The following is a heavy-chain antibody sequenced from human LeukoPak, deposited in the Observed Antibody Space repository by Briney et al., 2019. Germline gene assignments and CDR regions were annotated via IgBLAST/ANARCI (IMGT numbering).Heavy chain of an antibody. Sequence: SETLSLTCTVSGGSISSYYWSWIRQPPGKGLEWIGYIYYSGSTNYNPSLKSRVTISVDTSKNQFSLKLSSVTAADTAVYYCARDLYSSGYYYEDYAFDIWGQGTMVTVSS. CDR3: ARDLYSSGYYYEDYAFDI. J-gene: IGHJ3*02. CDR2: IYYSGST. D-gene: IGHD3-22*01. CDR1: GGSISSYY. V-gene: IGHV4-59*12.